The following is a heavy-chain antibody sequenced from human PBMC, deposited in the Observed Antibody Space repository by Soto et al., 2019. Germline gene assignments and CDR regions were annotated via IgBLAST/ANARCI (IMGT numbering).Heavy chain of an antibody. Sequence: SVKVSCKASGGTLSSYAISWVRQAPGQGLEWMGGIIPIFGTANYAQKFQGRVTITADESTSTAYMELSSLRSEDTAVYYCARDMSRSAMVLDPWGQGTLVTVSS. CDR1: GGTLSSYA. D-gene: IGHD5-18*01. V-gene: IGHV1-69*13. J-gene: IGHJ5*02. CDR2: IIPIFGTA. CDR3: ARDMSRSAMVLDP.